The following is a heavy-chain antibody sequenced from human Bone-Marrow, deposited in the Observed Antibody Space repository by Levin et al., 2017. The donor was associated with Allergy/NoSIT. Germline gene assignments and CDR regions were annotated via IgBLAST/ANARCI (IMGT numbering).Heavy chain of an antibody. CDR1: GFTFSSYE. CDR2: ISSSGSTI. Sequence: PGGSLRLSCAASGFTFSSYEMNWVRQAPGKGLEWVSYISSSGSTIYYADSVKGRFTISRDNAKNSLYLQMNSLRAEDTAVYYCARGFRLPAAMDVWGQGTTVTVSS. CDR3: ARGFRLPAAMDV. D-gene: IGHD5-12*01. V-gene: IGHV3-48*03. J-gene: IGHJ6*02.